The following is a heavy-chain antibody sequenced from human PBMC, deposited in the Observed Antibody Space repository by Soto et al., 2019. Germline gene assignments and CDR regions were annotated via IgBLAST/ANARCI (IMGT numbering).Heavy chain of an antibody. D-gene: IGHD4-17*01. Sequence: QVQLVQSGAEVKKPGASVKVSCKASGYTFTSYDINWVRQATGQGLEWMGWMNPNSGNTGYAQKFQGRVNMTRNTTISTAYMELSSRRSNDTAVYYCAKSIRVLRRVHYYYGMDVWGQGTTVTVSS. V-gene: IGHV1-8*01. J-gene: IGHJ6*02. CDR2: MNPNSGNT. CDR3: AKSIRVLRRVHYYYGMDV. CDR1: GYTFTSYD.